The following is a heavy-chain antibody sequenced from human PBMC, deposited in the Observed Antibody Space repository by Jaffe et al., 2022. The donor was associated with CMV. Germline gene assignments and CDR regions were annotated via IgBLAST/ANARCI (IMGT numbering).Heavy chain of an antibody. J-gene: IGHJ4*02. CDR1: GFTFNTYA. CDR2: VSGSGDDT. V-gene: IGHV3-23*04. D-gene: IGHD5-18*01. Sequence: EVQLVESGGDLVPPGGSLRLSCVASGFTFNTYAMTWVRQAPGKGLEWVSVVSGSGDDTKYADSVKGRFTISRDNSTNTVWLQMNSLRAEDTALYYCARRIQKWSKREDYFDYWGQGTVVTVSS. CDR3: ARRIQKWSKREDYFDY.